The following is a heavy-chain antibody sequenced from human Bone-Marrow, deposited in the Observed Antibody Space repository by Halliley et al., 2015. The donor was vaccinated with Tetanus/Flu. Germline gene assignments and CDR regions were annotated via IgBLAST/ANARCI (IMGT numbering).Heavy chain of an antibody. CDR2: YHGKT. D-gene: IGHD2-15*01. CDR3: ARDYAVVGPNSYSFAVDV. J-gene: IGHJ6*01. V-gene: IGHV1-18*01. Sequence: YHGKTKYAQRFQGRVTMAPDPSTSTAYVELRSLRSDDTAVYYCARDYAVVGPNSYSFAVDVWGQGTTVTVSS.